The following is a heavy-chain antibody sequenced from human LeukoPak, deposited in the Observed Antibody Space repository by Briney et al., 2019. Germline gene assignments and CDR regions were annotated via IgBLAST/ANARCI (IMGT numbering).Heavy chain of an antibody. Sequence: GASVKVSCKASGYTFTSFGITWVRQAPGQRLEWMGWISTYNGNTHYAQKFQGRVTMTTNTSTSTAYMELSRLRSDDTAVYYCARMGTEFGVPYYFDYWGQGTLVTVSS. D-gene: IGHD3-3*01. CDR3: ARMGTEFGVPYYFDY. J-gene: IGHJ4*02. V-gene: IGHV1-18*01. CDR2: ISTYNGNT. CDR1: GYTFTSFG.